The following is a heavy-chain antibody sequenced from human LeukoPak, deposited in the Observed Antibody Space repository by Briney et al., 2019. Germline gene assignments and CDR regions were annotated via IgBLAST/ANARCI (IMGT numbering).Heavy chain of an antibody. Sequence: SETLSLTCAVYGGSFSGYYWSWIRQPPGKGLEWIGEINHSGSTNYNPSLKSRVIISVDTSKNQFSLKLSSVTAADTAVYYCARAVEGGSSTSSLGYWGQGTLVTVSS. V-gene: IGHV4-34*01. CDR1: GGSFSGYY. J-gene: IGHJ4*02. CDR2: INHSGST. D-gene: IGHD2-2*01. CDR3: ARAVEGGSSTSSLGY.